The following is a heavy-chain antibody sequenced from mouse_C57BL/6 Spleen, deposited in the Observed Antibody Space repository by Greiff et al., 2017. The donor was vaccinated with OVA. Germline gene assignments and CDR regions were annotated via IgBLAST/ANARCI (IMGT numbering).Heavy chain of an antibody. D-gene: IGHD1-1*01. CDR2: IDPEDGDT. V-gene: IGHV14-1*01. Sequence: EVQLQQSGAELVRPGASVKLSCTASGFNIKDYYMHWVKQRPEQGLEWIGRIDPEDGDTEYAPKFQGKATMTADTSSNTAYLQLSSLTSEDTAVYYCTTGGTTVVDWYFDVWGTGTTVTVSS. J-gene: IGHJ1*03. CDR1: GFNIKDYY. CDR3: TTGGTTVVDWYFDV.